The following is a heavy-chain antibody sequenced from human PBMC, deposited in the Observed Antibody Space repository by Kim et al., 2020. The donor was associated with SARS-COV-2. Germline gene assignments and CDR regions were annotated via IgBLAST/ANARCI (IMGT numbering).Heavy chain of an antibody. V-gene: IGHV3-7*03. CDR3: ARDYSGSYDY. Sequence: GGSLRLSCAAYGFTFSSNWMTWVRQAPGKGLEWVAHILQDGSEKYYVDSVKGRFTISRDNAKNSLYLQMNSLRAEDTAVYFCARDYSGSYDYWGQGTLVT. CDR1: GFTFSSNW. D-gene: IGHD6-19*01. CDR2: ILQDGSEK. J-gene: IGHJ4*02.